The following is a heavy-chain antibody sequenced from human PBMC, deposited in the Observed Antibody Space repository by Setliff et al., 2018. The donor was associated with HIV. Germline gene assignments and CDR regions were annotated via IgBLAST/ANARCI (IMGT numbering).Heavy chain of an antibody. CDR1: GYTFTTYS. D-gene: IGHD3-10*01. Sequence: ASVKVSCKAFGYTFTTYSLHWVRQAPGQSLEWMGWINVGKGDTKYSQELQGRITITTDTSANTGYMELSSLRSDDTAVYFCARGALLAVFDFDHWGHGTLVTVSS. V-gene: IGHV1-3*01. CDR2: INVGKGDT. J-gene: IGHJ4*01. CDR3: ARGALLAVFDFDH.